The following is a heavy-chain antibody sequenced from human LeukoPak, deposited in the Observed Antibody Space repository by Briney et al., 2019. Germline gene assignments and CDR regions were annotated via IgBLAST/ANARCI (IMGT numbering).Heavy chain of an antibody. V-gene: IGHV3-23*01. CDR3: AKDYGDYPAEYFQH. J-gene: IGHJ1*01. CDR2: ISGSGGST. Sequence: GSLRLSCAASGSTFSSYAMSWVRQAPGKGLEWVSAISGSGGSTYYADSVKGRFTISRDNSKNTLYLQMNSLRAEDTAVYYCAKDYGDYPAEYFQHWGQGTLVTVSS. CDR1: GSTFSSYA. D-gene: IGHD4-17*01.